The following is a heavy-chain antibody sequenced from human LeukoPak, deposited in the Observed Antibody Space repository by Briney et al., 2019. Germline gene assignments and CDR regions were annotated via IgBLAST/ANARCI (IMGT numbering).Heavy chain of an antibody. D-gene: IGHD5-24*01. V-gene: IGHV3-30-3*01. J-gene: IGHJ6*02. CDR1: GFTFSSYA. CDR3: ARSGREATIIRWDYCYYYGMDV. Sequence: GRSLRLSCAASGFTFSSYAMHWVRQAPGKGLEWVALISYDGSNKYYADSVKGRFTISRDNSKNTLYLQMKSLRAEDTAVYYCARSGREATIIRWDYCYYYGMDVWGQGTTVTVSS. CDR2: ISYDGSNK.